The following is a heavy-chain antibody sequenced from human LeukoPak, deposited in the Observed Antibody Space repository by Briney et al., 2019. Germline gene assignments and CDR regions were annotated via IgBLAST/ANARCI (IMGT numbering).Heavy chain of an antibody. Sequence: ASVKVSCKASGYTFTGYYMHWVRQAPGQGLEWMGWINPNSGGANYAQKFQGRVTMTRDTSISTAYMELSRLRSDDTAVYYCARLTYYDFWSGYNYAFDIWGQGTMVTVSS. CDR3: ARLTYYDFWSGYNYAFDI. J-gene: IGHJ3*02. D-gene: IGHD3-3*01. CDR2: INPNSGGA. CDR1: GYTFTGYY. V-gene: IGHV1-2*02.